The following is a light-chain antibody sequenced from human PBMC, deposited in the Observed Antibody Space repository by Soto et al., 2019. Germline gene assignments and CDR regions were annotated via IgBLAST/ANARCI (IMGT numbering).Light chain of an antibody. CDR2: EVS. J-gene: IGLJ1*01. Sequence: QSVLTQPPSASGSPGQSVTISCTGTSSDVGKYDYVSWFQHHPGKAPKLIIYEVSKRPSGVPDRFSGSKSGNTASLTISGLQAEDEADYYCSSHRGSISFYVFGTGTKVTVL. CDR3: SSHRGSISFYV. V-gene: IGLV2-8*01. CDR1: SSDVGKYDY.